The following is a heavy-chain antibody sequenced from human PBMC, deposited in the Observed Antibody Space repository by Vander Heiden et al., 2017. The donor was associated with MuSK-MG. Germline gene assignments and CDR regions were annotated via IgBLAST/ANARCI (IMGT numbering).Heavy chain of an antibody. J-gene: IGHJ4*02. CDR3: ARDSYSSSLQLGY. Sequence: QVQLVESGGGVVQPGRSLRLSCAASGFPFSSYAMHWVRQAPGKGLEWVAVISYDGSNKYYADSVKGRFTISRDNSKNTLYLQMNSLRAEDTAVYYCARDSYSSSLQLGYWGQGTLVTVSS. CDR1: GFPFSSYA. V-gene: IGHV3-30*04. D-gene: IGHD6-6*01. CDR2: ISYDGSNK.